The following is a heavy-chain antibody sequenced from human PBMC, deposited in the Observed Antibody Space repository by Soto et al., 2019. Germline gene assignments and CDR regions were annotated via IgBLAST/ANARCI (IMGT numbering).Heavy chain of an antibody. Sequence: ASVKVSCKASGYTFTGYYMHWVRQAPGQGLEWMGWINPNSGGTNYAQKFQGRVTMTRDTSISTAYMELSRLRSDDTAVYYCASEVDTAMVLRYYGMDVWGQGTTVTVSS. V-gene: IGHV1-2*02. D-gene: IGHD5-18*01. CDR2: INPNSGGT. J-gene: IGHJ6*02. CDR3: ASEVDTAMVLRYYGMDV. CDR1: GYTFTGYY.